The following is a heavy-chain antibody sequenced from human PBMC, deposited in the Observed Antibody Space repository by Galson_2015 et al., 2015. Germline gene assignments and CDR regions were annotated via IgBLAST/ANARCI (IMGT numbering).Heavy chain of an antibody. Sequence: SLRLSCAASGFTFSSYGMHWVRQAPGKGLEWVAVIWYDGSNKYYTDSVKGRFTISRDNPKKTLYLQMNSLRAEDTAVYYCARDESMSAAGTDYWGQGTLVTVSS. D-gene: IGHD6-13*01. V-gene: IGHV3-33*01. J-gene: IGHJ4*02. CDR3: ARDESMSAAGTDY. CDR2: IWYDGSNK. CDR1: GFTFSSYG.